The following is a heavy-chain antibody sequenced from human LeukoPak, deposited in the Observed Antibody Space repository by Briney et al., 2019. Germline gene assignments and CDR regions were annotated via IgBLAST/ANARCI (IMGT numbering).Heavy chain of an antibody. CDR2: IYYSGST. CDR1: GGSISSYY. CDR3: ARSKPGWQGLCFDY. J-gene: IGHJ4*02. D-gene: IGHD6-19*01. Sequence: SETLSLTCTVSGGSISSYYWSRIRQPPGKGLEWIGYIYYSGSTNYNPSLKSRVTISVDTSKNQFSLKLSSVTAADTAVYYCARSKPGWQGLCFDYWGQGTLVTVSS. V-gene: IGHV4-59*01.